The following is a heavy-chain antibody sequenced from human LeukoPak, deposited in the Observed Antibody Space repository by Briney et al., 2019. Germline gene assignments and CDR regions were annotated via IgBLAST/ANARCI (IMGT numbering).Heavy chain of an antibody. CDR3: AKDSGYSYGF. CDR1: GFTLSSYG. Sequence: GGSLRLSXAASGFTLSSYGMHWVRQAPGKGLEWVAFIRYDGSNKYYADSVKGRFTISRDNSKNTLYLQMNSLRAEDTAVYYCAKDSGYSYGFWGQGSLVTVSS. V-gene: IGHV3-30*02. CDR2: IRYDGSNK. D-gene: IGHD5-18*01. J-gene: IGHJ4*02.